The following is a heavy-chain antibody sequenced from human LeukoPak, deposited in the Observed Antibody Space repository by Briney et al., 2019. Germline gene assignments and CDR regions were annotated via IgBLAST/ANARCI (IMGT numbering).Heavy chain of an antibody. Sequence: ASVKVSCKASGYTFTGYYMHWVRQAPGQGLEWMGRINPNSGGTNYAQKFQGRVTMARDTSISTAYMELSRLRSDDTAVYYCARDGGYQAPSGYWGQGTLVTVSS. CDR3: ARDGGYQAPSGY. V-gene: IGHV1-2*06. J-gene: IGHJ4*02. CDR2: INPNSGGT. CDR1: GYTFTGYY. D-gene: IGHD2-2*01.